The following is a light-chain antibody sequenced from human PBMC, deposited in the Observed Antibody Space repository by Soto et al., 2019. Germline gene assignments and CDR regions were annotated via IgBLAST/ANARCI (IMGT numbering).Light chain of an antibody. V-gene: IGKV3-20*01. CDR1: QSVSSNY. Sequence: EIVLTESPGTLSLSPGERATLSCRASQSVSSNYLAWYQQKPGQAPRLLIYGAYTRATGIPVRFSGSGSGTDFTLTISRLEPEDFAVYYCQQYGSSPPVTFGQGTKVDIK. CDR2: GAY. CDR3: QQYGSSPPVT. J-gene: IGKJ1*01.